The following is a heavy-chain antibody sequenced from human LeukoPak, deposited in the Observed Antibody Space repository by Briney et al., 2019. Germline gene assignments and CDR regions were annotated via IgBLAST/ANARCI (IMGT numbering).Heavy chain of an antibody. J-gene: IGHJ4*02. Sequence: GGSLRLSCTASGFTFGDYAMSWVRQAPGKGLEWVGFIRSKAYGGTTEYAASVKGRFTISRDDSKSIAYLQMNSLKTEDTAVYYCIREYDTDWGQGTLVTVSS. CDR3: IREYDTD. D-gene: IGHD1-1*01. CDR2: IRSKAYGGTT. V-gene: IGHV3-49*04. CDR1: GFTFGDYA.